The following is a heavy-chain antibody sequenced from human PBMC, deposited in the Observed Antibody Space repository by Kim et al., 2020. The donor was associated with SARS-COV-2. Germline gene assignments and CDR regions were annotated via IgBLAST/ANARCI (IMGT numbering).Heavy chain of an antibody. J-gene: IGHJ6*02. Sequence: SETLSLTCTVSGGSISSYYWSWIRQPPGKGLEWIGYIYYSGGTNYNPSLKSRVTITVDTSKNQFSLKLSSVTAADTAVYYCATHGANILTGFYYYYYGMDVWSPGTTVTDSS. CDR2: IYYSGGT. V-gene: IGHV4-59*08. D-gene: IGHD3-9*01. CDR3: ATHGANILTGFYYYYYGMDV. CDR1: GGSISSYY.